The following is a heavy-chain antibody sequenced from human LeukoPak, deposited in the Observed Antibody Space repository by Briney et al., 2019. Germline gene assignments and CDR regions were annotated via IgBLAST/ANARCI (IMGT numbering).Heavy chain of an antibody. V-gene: IGHV4-39*07. D-gene: IGHD6-13*01. J-gene: IGHJ6*03. CDR2: IYYSGST. Sequence: SETLSLTCTVSGGSISSSSYYWGWIRQPPGKGLEWIGSIYYSGSTYYNPSLKSRVTISVGTSKNQFSLKLSSVTAADTAVYYCARDLQGAAWAYYYYYYMDVWGKGTTVTVSS. CDR3: ARDLQGAAWAYYYYYYMDV. CDR1: GGSISSSSYY.